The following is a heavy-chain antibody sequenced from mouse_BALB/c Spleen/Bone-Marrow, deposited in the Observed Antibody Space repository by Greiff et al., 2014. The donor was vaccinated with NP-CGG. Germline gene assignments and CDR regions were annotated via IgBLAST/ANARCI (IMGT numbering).Heavy chain of an antibody. D-gene: IGHD2-1*01. CDR3: ARDHYGNYEGFDY. CDR1: GYTFTDYY. Sequence: QVQLQQSGAELARPGTSVKLSCKASGYTFTDYYINWVKQRTGQGLEWIGEIYPGSGSTYYNEKFKGKATLTADKSSSTVNIHLSSLTSEDSAVYFCARDHYGNYEGFDYWGQGTLVTVSA. V-gene: IGHV1-77*01. CDR2: IYPGSGST. J-gene: IGHJ3*01.